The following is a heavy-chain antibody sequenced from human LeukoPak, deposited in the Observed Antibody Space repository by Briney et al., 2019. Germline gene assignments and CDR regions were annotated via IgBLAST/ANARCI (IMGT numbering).Heavy chain of an antibody. CDR2: INPNSGGT. J-gene: IGHJ4*02. CDR1: GYTFTGYY. Sequence: ASVKVSCKASGYTFTGYYMHWVRQAPGQGLEWMGRINPNSGGTNYAQKFQGRVTMTRDTSISIAYMELSRLRSDDTAVYYCARVSKVAGSFDYWGQGTLVTVSS. V-gene: IGHV1-2*06. CDR3: ARVSKVAGSFDY. D-gene: IGHD6-19*01.